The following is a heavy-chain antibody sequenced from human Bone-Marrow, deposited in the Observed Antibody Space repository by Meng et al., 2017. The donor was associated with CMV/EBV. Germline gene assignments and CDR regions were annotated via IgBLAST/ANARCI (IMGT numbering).Heavy chain of an antibody. Sequence: SVKVSCKASGGTFTSDTVSWVRQAPGQGLEWMGRIVPVLGIANYAQMFQGRVTITADKTTSTVYMELTSLRSADTALYYCAKDGTDGFNGWVSWGQGTRVTVSS. CDR3: AKDGTDGFNGWVS. V-gene: IGHV1-69*02. D-gene: IGHD5-24*01. CDR2: IVPVLGIA. J-gene: IGHJ5*02. CDR1: GGTFTSDT.